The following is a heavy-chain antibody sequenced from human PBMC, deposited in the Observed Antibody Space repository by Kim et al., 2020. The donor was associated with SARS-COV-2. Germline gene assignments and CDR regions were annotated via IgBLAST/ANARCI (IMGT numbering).Heavy chain of an antibody. CDR1: GFTFSSYA. Sequence: GGSLRLSCAASGFTFSSYAMSWVRQAPGKGLEWVSAISGSGGSTYYADSVKGRFTISRDNSKNTLYLQMNSLRAEDTAVYYCAKQYGITGTLPGGYWGQGTLVTVSS. V-gene: IGHV3-23*01. D-gene: IGHD1-7*01. CDR3: AKQYGITGTLPGGY. J-gene: IGHJ4*02. CDR2: ISGSGGST.